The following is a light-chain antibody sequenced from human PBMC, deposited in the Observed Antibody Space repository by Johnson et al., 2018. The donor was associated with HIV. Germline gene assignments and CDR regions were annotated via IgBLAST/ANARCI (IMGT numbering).Light chain of an antibody. CDR1: SSNIGNNY. Sequence: QSVLTQPPSVSAAPGQKVTISCSGSSSNIGNNYVSWYQQLPGTAPKLLIYDNNKRPSGIPDRFSGSKSGTSATLGITGLQTGDAADYYCGTWDSSLSAGGGVVGTGTKVTVL. J-gene: IGLJ1*01. CDR3: GTWDSSLSAGGGV. CDR2: DNN. V-gene: IGLV1-51*01.